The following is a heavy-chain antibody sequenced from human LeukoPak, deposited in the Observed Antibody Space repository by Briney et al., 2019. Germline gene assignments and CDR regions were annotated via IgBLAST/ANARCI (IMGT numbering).Heavy chain of an antibody. CDR2: MNPNSGNT. CDR3: ARGWGQWGLAWGFDI. J-gene: IGHJ3*02. V-gene: IGHV1-8*01. Sequence: ASVKVFCKASGYTFTSYDINWVRQATGQGLEWMGWMNPNSGNTGYAQKFQGRVTMTRNTSISTTYMELSSLRSEDTAVYYCARGWGQWGLAWGFDIWGQGTMVTVSS. D-gene: IGHD1-26*01. CDR1: GYTFTSYD.